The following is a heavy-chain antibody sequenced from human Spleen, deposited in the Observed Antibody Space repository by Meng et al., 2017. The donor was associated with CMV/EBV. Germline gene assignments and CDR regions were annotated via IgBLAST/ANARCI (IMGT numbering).Heavy chain of an antibody. J-gene: IGHJ4*02. V-gene: IGHV1-2*02. CDR3: AREEADYLAARGGVSDY. CDR1: YSFPGYY. D-gene: IGHD6-6*01. Sequence: YSFPGYYLHCVRQAPGRGLGCMSWIDPTSCGTSYAQQFHGTVTMTSDTSISTAYMEMGRLRADDTAVYYCAREEADYLAARGGVSDYWGQGTLVTVSS. CDR2: IDPTSCGT.